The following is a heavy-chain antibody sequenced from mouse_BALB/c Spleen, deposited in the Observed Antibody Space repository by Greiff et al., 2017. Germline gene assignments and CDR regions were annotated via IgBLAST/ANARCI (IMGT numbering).Heavy chain of an antibody. V-gene: IGHV1-4*01. CDR1: GYTFTSYT. CDR3: ARWYWYFDV. CDR2: INPSSGYT. J-gene: IGHJ1*01. Sequence: VKVVESGAELARPGASVKMSCKASGYTFTSYTMHWVKQRPGQGLEWIGYINPSSGYTNYNQKFKDKATLTADKSSSTAYMQLSSLTSEDSAVYYCARWYWYFDVWGAGTTVTVSS.